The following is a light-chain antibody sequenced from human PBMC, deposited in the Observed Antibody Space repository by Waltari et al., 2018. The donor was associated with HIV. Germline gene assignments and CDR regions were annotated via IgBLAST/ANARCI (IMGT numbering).Light chain of an antibody. CDR3: ATWDDSLSGVV. J-gene: IGLJ2*01. V-gene: IGLV1-47*01. Sequence: QSVLTQPPSASGTPGQRVTISCSGSSSNIGSNSVYWYQQLPGTAPKLLIYRDNQRPSGVPDRFSGSKAGTSASLAISGLRSDDEADYYCATWDDSLSGVVFDGGTKVTVL. CDR2: RDN. CDR1: SSNIGSNS.